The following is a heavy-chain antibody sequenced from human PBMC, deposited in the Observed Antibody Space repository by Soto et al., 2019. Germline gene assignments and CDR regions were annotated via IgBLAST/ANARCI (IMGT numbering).Heavy chain of an antibody. CDR2: ISYDGSNK. J-gene: IGHJ6*02. D-gene: IGHD2-15*01. CDR1: GFTFSSYG. Sequence: GGSLRLSCAASGFTFSSYGMHWVRQAPGKGLEWVAVISYDGSNKYYADSVKGRFTISRDNSKNTLYLQMNSLRAEDTAVYYCAKVLLRYCSGGSCYGMDVWGQGTTVTVSS. CDR3: AKVLLRYCSGGSCYGMDV. V-gene: IGHV3-30*18.